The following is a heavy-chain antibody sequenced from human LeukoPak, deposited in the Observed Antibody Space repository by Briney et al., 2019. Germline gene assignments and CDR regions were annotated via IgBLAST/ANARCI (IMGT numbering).Heavy chain of an antibody. D-gene: IGHD3-10*01. V-gene: IGHV5-51*01. CDR1: GYSFITNW. Sequence: GESLKISRQGSGYSFITNWIGWVRQMPGKGLEWMGIIHPGDSITRYSPSFQGQVTISADKSINTAYLQWNSLKASDTAMYFCARGGSGNYYIRPDYWGQGSLVTVSS. CDR2: IHPGDSIT. CDR3: ARGGSGNYYIRPDY. J-gene: IGHJ4*02.